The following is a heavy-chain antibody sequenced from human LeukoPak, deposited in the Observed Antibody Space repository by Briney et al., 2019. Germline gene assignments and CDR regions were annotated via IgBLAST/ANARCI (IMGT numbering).Heavy chain of an antibody. J-gene: IGHJ4*02. CDR3: AKSATLNFDY. CDR2: ISASGGST. Sequence: GGSLRLSCAASGFTVGSNYMSWVRQAPGKGLEWVSSISASGGSTDYADSVKGRFTTSRDNSKSTLYLQMNSLRAEDTAVYYCAKSATLNFDYWGQGTLVTVSS. V-gene: IGHV3-23*01. CDR1: GFTVGSNY.